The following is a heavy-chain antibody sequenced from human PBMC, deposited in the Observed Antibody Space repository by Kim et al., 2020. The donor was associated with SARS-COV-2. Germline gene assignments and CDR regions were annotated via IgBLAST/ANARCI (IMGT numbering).Heavy chain of an antibody. Sequence: GGSLRLSCAASGFPCNTYGMNWVRQAPGKGLEWVSYISGSSYNIYYADSVKGRFSISRDNAKNSLFLQMNSLRDEDTAVYYCAIRLSPEVATTHPCGQGT. CDR2: ISGSSYNI. D-gene: IGHD2-15*01. CDR3: AIRLSPEVATTHP. J-gene: IGHJ5*02. CDR1: GFPCNTYG. V-gene: IGHV3-48*02.